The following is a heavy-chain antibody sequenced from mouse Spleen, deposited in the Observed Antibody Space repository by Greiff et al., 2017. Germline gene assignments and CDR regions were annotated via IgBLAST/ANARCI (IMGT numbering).Heavy chain of an antibody. CDR2: ISSGGGNT. Sequence: EVKLEESGGGLVKLGGSLKLSCAASGFTFSSYAMSWVRQTPEKRLEWVATISSGGGNTYYPDSVKGRFTISRDNAKNTLYLKMSSLKSEDTAMYYCARHRPPRYYAMDYWGQGTSVTVSS. J-gene: IGHJ4*01. V-gene: IGHV5-9*04. D-gene: IGHD6-1*01. CDR1: GFTFSSYA. CDR3: ARHRPPRYYAMDY.